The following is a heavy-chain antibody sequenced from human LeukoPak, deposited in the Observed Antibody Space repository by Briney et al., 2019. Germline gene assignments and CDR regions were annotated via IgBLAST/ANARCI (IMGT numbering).Heavy chain of an antibody. CDR2: IKQDGSEK. CDR1: GFTFSSYR. CDR3: ARLGFLTGYYNDAFDI. J-gene: IGHJ3*02. Sequence: GGSLRLSCAASGFTFSSYRMSWVRQAPGKGLEWVANIKQDGSEKYYVDSVKGRFTISRDNAKNSLYLQMNSLRAEDTAVYYCARLGFLTGYYNDAFDIWGQGTMVTVSS. V-gene: IGHV3-7*03. D-gene: IGHD3-9*01.